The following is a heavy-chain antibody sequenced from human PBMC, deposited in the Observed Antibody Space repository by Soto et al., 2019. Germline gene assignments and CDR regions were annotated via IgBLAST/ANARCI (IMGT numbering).Heavy chain of an antibody. CDR3: AKDVEVAVAGTFDF. V-gene: IGHV3-23*01. Sequence: GGSLRLSCAASGFTFHSYAMTWVRQAPGKGLEWVSAISGIGYSAYHADSVKGRFTISRDNSKNTLYLQMNSLRAEDTAIYYCAKDVEVAVAGTFDFWGRGTLVTVSS. D-gene: IGHD6-19*01. CDR1: GFTFHSYA. J-gene: IGHJ4*02. CDR2: ISGIGYSA.